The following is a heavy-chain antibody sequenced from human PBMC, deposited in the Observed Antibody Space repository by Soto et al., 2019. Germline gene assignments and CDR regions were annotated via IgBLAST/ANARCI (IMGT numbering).Heavy chain of an antibody. D-gene: IGHD3-3*01. CDR2: IIPILGIA. V-gene: IGHV1-69*02. J-gene: IGHJ5*02. Sequence: QVQLVQSGAEVKKPGSSVKVSCKASGGTFSSYTISWVRQAPGQGLEWMGRIIPILGIANYAQKFQGRVTITADKSTSTAYMELSSLRSEDTAVYYCARGAYDSWSGYYTESRRNWFDPWGQGTLVTVSS. CDR3: ARGAYDSWSGYYTESRRNWFDP. CDR1: GGTFSSYT.